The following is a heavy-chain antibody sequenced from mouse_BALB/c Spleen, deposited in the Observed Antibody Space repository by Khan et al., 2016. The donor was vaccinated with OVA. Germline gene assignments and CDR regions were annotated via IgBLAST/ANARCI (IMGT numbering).Heavy chain of an antibody. J-gene: IGHJ2*01. CDR1: GFSLTSYA. CDR2: IWAGGST. Sequence: VQLQESGPGLVAPSQSLSITCTVTGFSLTSYAIHWIRQPPGKGLEWLGVIWAGGSTNYNSALMSRLSISKDNSKSQLFLKMNSLQTHDTATYYCARNREPDYFDYWGHGTTLTVSS. V-gene: IGHV2-9*02. CDR3: ARNREPDYFDY.